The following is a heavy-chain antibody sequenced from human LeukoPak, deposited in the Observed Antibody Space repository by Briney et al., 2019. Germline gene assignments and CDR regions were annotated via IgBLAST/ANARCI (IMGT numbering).Heavy chain of an antibody. J-gene: IGHJ4*02. CDR3: ARSDGIVAAGPFDY. V-gene: IGHV3-53*01. D-gene: IGHD6-13*01. Sequence: GGSLRLSCAVSGFTVSSNYMSWVRQAPGKGLEWVSVIYGGGGAYYADSVKGRFTISRDNSKNTLSLQMNSLRAEDTAVYYCARSDGIVAAGPFDYWGQGTLVTVSS. CDR2: IYGGGGA. CDR1: GFTVSSNY.